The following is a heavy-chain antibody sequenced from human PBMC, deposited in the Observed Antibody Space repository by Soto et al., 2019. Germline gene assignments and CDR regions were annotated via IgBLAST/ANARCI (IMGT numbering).Heavy chain of an antibody. Sequence: GGSLRLSCAASGFTFSTYAMAWVRQAPGKGLEWVSGVSASGLNTDYADPVKGRFYISRDNSKNTVSLHMNSLRAEDTALYYCAKDLRPRTGPYDYWGQGTLVTVSS. CDR2: VSASGLNT. J-gene: IGHJ4*02. CDR3: AKDLRPRTGPYDY. V-gene: IGHV3-23*01. D-gene: IGHD3-10*01. CDR1: GFTFSTYA.